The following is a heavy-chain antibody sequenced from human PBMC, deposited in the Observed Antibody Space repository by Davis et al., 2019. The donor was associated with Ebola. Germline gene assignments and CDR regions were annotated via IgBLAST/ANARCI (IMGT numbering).Heavy chain of an antibody. D-gene: IGHD3-3*01. CDR3: AKDSTYYDFWSGTTVNWFDP. J-gene: IGHJ5*02. CDR1: GFTFRSHD. CDR2: ISGSGAST. Sequence: GGSLRLSCAASGFTFRSHDMSWVRQAPGKGLEWVSTISGSGASTYYVDSVKGRFTISRDNSKNTLYLQMNSLRAEDTAVYYCAKDSTYYDFWSGTTVNWFDPWGQGTLVTVSS. V-gene: IGHV3-23*01.